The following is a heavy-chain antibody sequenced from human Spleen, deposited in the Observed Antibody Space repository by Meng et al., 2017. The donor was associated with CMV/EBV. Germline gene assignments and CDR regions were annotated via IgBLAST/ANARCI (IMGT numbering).Heavy chain of an antibody. V-gene: IGHV1-69*05. CDR1: GDTFSSYA. CDR3: AKAGGGAFDS. Sequence: SVKVSCKASGDTFSSYAITWVRLAPGQGLEWMGGIIPMLGTVKYAQDFEGRVTITTGESMTTAYMELASLRSEDTAIYYCAKAGGGAFDSWGQGTKVTVSS. J-gene: IGHJ3*01. CDR2: IIPMLGTV. D-gene: IGHD3-10*01.